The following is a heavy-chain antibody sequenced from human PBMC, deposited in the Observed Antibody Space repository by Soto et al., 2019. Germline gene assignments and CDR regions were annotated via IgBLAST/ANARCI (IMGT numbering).Heavy chain of an antibody. CDR2: IYYSGST. J-gene: IGHJ4*02. CDR1: GGSISSYY. D-gene: IGHD6-13*01. CDR3: AREGRAAAGYYYFDF. Sequence: SSETLSLTCTVSGGSISSYYWSWIRQPPGKGLEWIGYIYYSGSTNYNPSLKSRVTISVDTSKNQFSLKLSSVTAADTAVYYCAREGRAAAGYYYFDFWGQGTLVTVSS. V-gene: IGHV4-59*01.